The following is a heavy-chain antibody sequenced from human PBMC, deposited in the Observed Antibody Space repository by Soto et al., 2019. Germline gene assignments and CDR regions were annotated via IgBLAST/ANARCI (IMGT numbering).Heavy chain of an antibody. D-gene: IGHD1-1*01. V-gene: IGHV1-2*02. CDR3: ARDPYNWNDQWFDP. CDR2: INPNSGGT. Sequence: ASVKVSCKASGYTFTGYYMHWVRQAPGQGLEWMGWINPNSGGTNYAQKFQGRVTMTRDTSISTAYMELSRLRSDDTAVYYCARDPYNWNDQWFDPWGQGTLVTVSS. CDR1: GYTFTGYY. J-gene: IGHJ5*02.